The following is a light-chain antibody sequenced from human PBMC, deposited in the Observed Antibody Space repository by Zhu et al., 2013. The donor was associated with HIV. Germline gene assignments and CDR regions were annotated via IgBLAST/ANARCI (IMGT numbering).Light chain of an antibody. V-gene: IGKV1-12*01. CDR1: QDIRNW. CDR2: SVS. J-gene: IGKJ4*01. Sequence: DIQMTQSPSFVSASVGDRITITCRASQDIRNWLGWYQQKPGEAPKLLIHSVSSLQSGVPSRFSGSGSGTDFTLTISSLQPEDFGTYYCQQVNSFPVFGGGTKVDI. CDR3: QQVNSFPV.